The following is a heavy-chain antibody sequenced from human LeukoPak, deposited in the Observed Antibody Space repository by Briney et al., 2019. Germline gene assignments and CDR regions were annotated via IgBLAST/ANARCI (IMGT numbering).Heavy chain of an antibody. V-gene: IGHV3-53*01. J-gene: IGHJ4*02. Sequence: GESLRLSCAASGFTFSSYWMSWVRQAPGKGLEWLSVIYSGGNTYYADSVKGRFTISRDNSKNTVYLQMNSLRAEDTAVYYCARAGNYYDTSGYFRNWGQGTLVTVSS. CDR2: IYSGGNT. D-gene: IGHD3-22*01. CDR1: GFTFSSYW. CDR3: ARAGNYYDTSGYFRN.